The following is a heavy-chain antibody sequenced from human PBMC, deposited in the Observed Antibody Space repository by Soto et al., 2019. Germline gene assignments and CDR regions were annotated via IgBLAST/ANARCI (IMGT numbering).Heavy chain of an antibody. V-gene: IGHV3-30*18. CDR3: AKGMYSSGWPLDY. D-gene: IGHD6-19*01. CDR1: GFTFSSYD. Sequence: GGSLRLSCAASGFTFSSYDIHWGRQAPGKGLEWVAVISFHGTNKYFADSVKGRFTISRDNSKNTLYLQMNSLRAEDTAVYYCAKGMYSSGWPLDYWGQGTLVTVSS. CDR2: ISFHGTNK. J-gene: IGHJ4*02.